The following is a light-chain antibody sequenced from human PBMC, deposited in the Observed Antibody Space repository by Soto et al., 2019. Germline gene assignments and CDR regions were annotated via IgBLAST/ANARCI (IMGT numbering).Light chain of an antibody. J-gene: IGKJ4*01. V-gene: IGKV3-11*01. CDR3: QQRSNWLT. Sequence: EIVLTQSPATLSLSPGERATLSCRASQSVSSSLAWYQHKPGQAPRLLIYDASNRATGIPARFSGSGSGTDFTLTISSLEPEDFAVYYCQQRSNWLTFGGGTKVDIK. CDR2: DAS. CDR1: QSVSSS.